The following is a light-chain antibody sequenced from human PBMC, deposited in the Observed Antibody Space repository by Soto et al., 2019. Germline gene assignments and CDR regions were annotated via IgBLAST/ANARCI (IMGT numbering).Light chain of an antibody. Sequence: DIQMTQSPSSLSASVGDRVTITCRASQSISSYLNWYQQKPGKAPKLLIYAASSLQSGVPSRFSGSGSGTDFTLIISSLQPEDFATYYCQQSYSTLFTFGPGTEVDIK. CDR3: QQSYSTLFT. V-gene: IGKV1-39*01. J-gene: IGKJ3*01. CDR1: QSISSY. CDR2: AAS.